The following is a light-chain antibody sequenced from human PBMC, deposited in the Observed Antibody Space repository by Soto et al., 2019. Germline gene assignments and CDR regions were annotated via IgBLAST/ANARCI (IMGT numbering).Light chain of an antibody. J-gene: IGKJ4*01. V-gene: IGKV1-5*01. CDR3: QQYNSYVLT. CDR1: QRISSW. Sequence: DIQMTQSPSTLSASVGDRVTITCRASQRISSWLAWYKQKPGKAPKLLIHDPSSLERGLHSRFSGSGSGTEFTLTISSLQPDDFATYYCQQYNSYVLTFGGGTKVDIK. CDR2: DPS.